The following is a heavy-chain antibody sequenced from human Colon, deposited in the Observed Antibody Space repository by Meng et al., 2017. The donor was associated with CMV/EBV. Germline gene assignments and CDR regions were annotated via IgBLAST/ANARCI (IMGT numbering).Heavy chain of an antibody. V-gene: IGHV1-18*01. J-gene: IGHJ5*02. CDR1: GYTFTSYG. CDR2: ISAYNGNT. Sequence: ASVKVSCKASGYTFTSYGISWVRQAPGQGFEWMGWISAYNGNTNYAQKLQGRVTMTTDTSTSTAYMELRSLRSDDTAVYYCARGASGWSHMWFDPWGQGTLVTVSS. CDR3: ARGASGWSHMWFDP. D-gene: IGHD6-19*01.